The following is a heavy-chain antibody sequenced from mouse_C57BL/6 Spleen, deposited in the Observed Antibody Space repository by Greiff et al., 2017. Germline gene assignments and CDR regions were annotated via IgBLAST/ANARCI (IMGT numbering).Heavy chain of an antibody. J-gene: IGHJ3*01. CDR3: ARGDYYGSFAY. V-gene: IGHV5-15*01. Sequence: EVQGVESGGGLVQPGGSLKLSCAASGFTFSDYGMAWVRQAPRKGPGWVAFISNLAYSIYYADTVTGRFTISRENAKNTLYLEMSSLRSEDTAMYYCARGDYYGSFAYWGQGTLGTVSA. D-gene: IGHD1-1*01. CDR2: ISNLAYSI. CDR1: GFTFSDYG.